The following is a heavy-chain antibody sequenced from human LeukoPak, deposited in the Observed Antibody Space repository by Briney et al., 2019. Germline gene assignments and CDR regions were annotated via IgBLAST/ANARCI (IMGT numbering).Heavy chain of an antibody. CDR3: ARDDGYSRY. CDR1: GFTFSSYE. J-gene: IGHJ4*02. D-gene: IGHD6-13*01. V-gene: IGHV3-48*03. CDR2: ISSSGSTI. Sequence: GGSLRLSCAASGFTFSSYEMNWVRQAPGKGLEWVSYISSSGSTIYYADSVKGQFTISRDNAKNSLYLQMNSLRAEDTAVYYCARDDGYSRYWGQGTLVTVSS.